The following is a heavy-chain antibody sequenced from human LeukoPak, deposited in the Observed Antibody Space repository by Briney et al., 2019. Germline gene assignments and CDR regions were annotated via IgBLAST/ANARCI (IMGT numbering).Heavy chain of an antibody. Sequence: ASVTVSCTVSGYRLSEASIHWVRQRPGKGREWMGGIDPEDHESIYAQQFQGRVTMTEDTSTDTAYMEMSSLRAEDTAVYYCATGPRRYYDSRGYYYARGWFDPWGQGTLVTVSS. CDR3: ATGPRRYYDSRGYYYARGWFDP. CDR1: GYRLSEAS. J-gene: IGHJ5*02. V-gene: IGHV1-24*01. D-gene: IGHD3-22*01. CDR2: IDPEDHES.